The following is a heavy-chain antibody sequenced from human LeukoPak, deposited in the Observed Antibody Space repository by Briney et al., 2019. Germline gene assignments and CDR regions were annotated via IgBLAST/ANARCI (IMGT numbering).Heavy chain of an antibody. CDR1: GFTFSSYG. D-gene: IGHD3-10*01. Sequence: GGSLRLSCAASGFTFSSYGMSWVRQAPGKGLEWVSAISISGTTTYYPDSVKGRFTISRDNSRDTVYLQMSSLTVEDTAVYYCTNTGGELLGDAFDIWGQGAMITVSS. J-gene: IGHJ3*02. CDR3: TNTGGELLGDAFDI. CDR2: ISISGTTT. V-gene: IGHV3-23*01.